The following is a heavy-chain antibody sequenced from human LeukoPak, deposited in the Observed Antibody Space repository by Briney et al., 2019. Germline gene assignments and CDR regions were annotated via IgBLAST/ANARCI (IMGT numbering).Heavy chain of an antibody. CDR2: IYYSGST. D-gene: IGHD3-10*01. CDR3: ARDGDYYGSGSYYYGMDV. J-gene: IGHJ6*04. V-gene: IGHV4-31*03. CDR1: GGSISSGGYY. Sequence: PSETLSLTCTVSGGSISSGGYYWRWIRQHPGKGLEWIVYIYYSGSTYYNPSLKSRVTISVDTSKNQFSLKLSSVTAADTAVYYCARDGDYYGSGSYYYGMDVWGKGTTVTVSS.